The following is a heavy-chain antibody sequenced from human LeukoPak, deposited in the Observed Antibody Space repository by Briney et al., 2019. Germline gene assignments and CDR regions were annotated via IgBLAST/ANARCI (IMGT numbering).Heavy chain of an antibody. V-gene: IGHV4-59*01. CDR2: IYYSWST. J-gene: IGHJ5*02. D-gene: IGHD1-1*01. CDR1: GGSISSYY. CDR3: ARGGSTGTNLNWVDP. Sequence: PSETLSLTCTVSGGSISSYYWRWIRQPTGKGLEWLGYIYYSWSTNYNPSLKSRVTISVDTSKNQFSLKLSSVTAADTAVYYCARGGSTGTNLNWVDPWGQGTLVTVSS.